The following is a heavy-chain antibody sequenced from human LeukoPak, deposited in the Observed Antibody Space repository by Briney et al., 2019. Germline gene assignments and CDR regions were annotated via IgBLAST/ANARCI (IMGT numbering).Heavy chain of an antibody. V-gene: IGHV3-30*02. CDR1: GFIFSSYD. CDR2: IRFDGSNG. CDR3: ARVFRGYYFDY. Sequence: GGSLRLSCVASGFIFSSYDIHWLRQAPGKGLEWVAFIRFDGSNGYYTDSVKGRFTISRDNSKNTLYLHMSSLRTEDTAVYYCARVFRGYYFDYWGQGTLVTVSS. D-gene: IGHD2-15*01. J-gene: IGHJ4*02.